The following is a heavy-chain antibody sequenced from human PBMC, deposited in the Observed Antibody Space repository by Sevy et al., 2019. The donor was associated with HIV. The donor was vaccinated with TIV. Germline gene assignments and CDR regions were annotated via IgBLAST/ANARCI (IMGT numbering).Heavy chain of an antibody. CDR2: IYPGDSDT. CDR1: GYSFTSYW. V-gene: IGHV5-51*01. CDR3: AGVGYSGSWQKEYYYCYYMDV. J-gene: IGHJ6*03. D-gene: IGHD6-13*01. Sequence: GESLKISCKGSGYSFTSYWIGWVRQMPGKGLEWMGIIYPGDSDTRYSPSFQGQVTISADKSISTAYLQWSSLKASDTAMYYWAGVGYSGSWQKEYYYCYYMDVWGKGTTVTVSS.